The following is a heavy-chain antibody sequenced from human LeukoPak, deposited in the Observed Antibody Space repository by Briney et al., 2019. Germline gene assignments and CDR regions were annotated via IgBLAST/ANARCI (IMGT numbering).Heavy chain of an antibody. CDR1: GGSISSYY. CDR3: ARHISAPGLFDY. D-gene: IGHD6-6*01. J-gene: IGHJ4*02. V-gene: IGHV4-59*04. Sequence: SETLSLTCTVSGGSISSYYWSWIRQPPGKELEWIGTIYYTGRTYYSPSLKSRVTISVDTSKNQFSLRLSSVTAADTAVYYCARHISAPGLFDYWGQGTLVTVSS. CDR2: IYYTGRT.